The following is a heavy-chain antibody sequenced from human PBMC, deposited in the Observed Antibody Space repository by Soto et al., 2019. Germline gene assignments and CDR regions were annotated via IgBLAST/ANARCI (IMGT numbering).Heavy chain of an antibody. Sequence: GGSLRLSCAASGFTFIDYYMIFIRQSPFKGLEWVSYISSSGSTIYYADSVKGRFTISRDNAKNSLYLQMNSLRAEDTAVYYCARGETGGYSSGWYIDYWGQGTLVTVSS. CDR2: ISSSGSTI. V-gene: IGHV3-11*01. J-gene: IGHJ4*02. CDR3: ARGETGGYSSGWYIDY. CDR1: GFTFIDYY. D-gene: IGHD6-19*01.